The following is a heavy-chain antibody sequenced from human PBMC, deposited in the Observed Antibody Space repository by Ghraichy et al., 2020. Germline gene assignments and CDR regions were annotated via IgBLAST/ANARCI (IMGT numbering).Heavy chain of an antibody. J-gene: IGHJ5*01. D-gene: IGHD5-18*01. CDR3: AHTLDPRIQLWFDY. Sequence: SGPTLVKPTQTLTLTCTFSGFSLSTSGVGVGWIRQPPGKALEWLALIYWDDDKRYSPSLKSRLTITKDTSKNQVVLTMTNMDPVDTATYYCAHTLDPRIQLWFDYWGQGTLVTVSS. CDR1: GFSLSTSGVG. CDR2: IYWDDDK. V-gene: IGHV2-5*02.